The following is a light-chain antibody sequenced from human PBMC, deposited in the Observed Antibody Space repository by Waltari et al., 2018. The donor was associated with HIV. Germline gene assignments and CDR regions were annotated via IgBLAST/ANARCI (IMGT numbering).Light chain of an antibody. V-gene: IGKV3-15*01. CDR1: QSVSSH. Sequence: EIVMTQSPATLSVSPGERATLSCRASQSVSSHVAWYQQKPGQAPRLLIYGASTRAAGIPARFSGSGSGTDFTLTISSLQSEDFAVYYCQQYNNWPPLTFGGGTKVEI. CDR2: GAS. J-gene: IGKJ4*01. CDR3: QQYNNWPPLT.